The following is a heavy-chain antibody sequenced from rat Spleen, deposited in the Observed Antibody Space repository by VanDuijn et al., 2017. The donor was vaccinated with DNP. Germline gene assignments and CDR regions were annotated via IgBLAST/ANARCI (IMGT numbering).Heavy chain of an antibody. J-gene: IGHJ2*01. CDR2: INTDGGNT. CDR1: GFTFSSYW. Sequence: EVQLVESGGDLVQPGKSLKLSCEVSGFTFSSYWMYWIRQAPGKGLEWVASINTDGGNTYYPDSVKGRFTLPRDNAENTVYSQMNSTRPEDTATYYCANYNYYDGTYWGQGVMVTVSS. V-gene: IGHV5-58*01. CDR3: ANYNYYDGTY. D-gene: IGHD1-12*02.